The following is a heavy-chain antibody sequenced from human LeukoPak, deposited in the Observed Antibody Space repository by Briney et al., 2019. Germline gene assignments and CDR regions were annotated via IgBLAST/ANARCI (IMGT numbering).Heavy chain of an antibody. CDR2: IYYSGST. CDR1: GGSISSSSYY. CDR3: ARSPGGVWFDP. D-gene: IGHD3-16*01. Sequence: KASETLSLTCTVSGGSISSSSYYWGWIRQPPGKGLEWIGSIYYSGSTYYNPSLKSRVTISVDTSKNQFSLKLSSVTAADTAVYYCARSPGGVWFDPWGQGTLVTVSS. V-gene: IGHV4-39*01. J-gene: IGHJ5*02.